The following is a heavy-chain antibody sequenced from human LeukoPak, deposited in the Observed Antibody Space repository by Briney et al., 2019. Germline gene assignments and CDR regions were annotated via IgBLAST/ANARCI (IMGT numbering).Heavy chain of an antibody. CDR1: GASISSSNYY. D-gene: IGHD4-11*01. V-gene: IGHV4-39*07. J-gene: IGHJ4*02. CDR3: VKESYSRYFDY. Sequence: SETLSLTCTVSGASISSSNYYWGWIRQPPGKGLEWIGSIYSSGSTYYNPSLKSRVTISVDTSKNQFSLKLSSVTAADTAVYYCVKESYSRYFDYWGQGTLVTVSS. CDR2: IYSSGST.